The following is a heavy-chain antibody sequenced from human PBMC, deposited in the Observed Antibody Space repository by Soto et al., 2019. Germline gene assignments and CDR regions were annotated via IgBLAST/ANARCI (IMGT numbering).Heavy chain of an antibody. CDR3: ARDARGTRGFDEMDI. D-gene: IGHD3-9*01. J-gene: IGHJ6*02. V-gene: IGHV1-8*01. CDR2: MNPNSGNT. Sequence: ASVKVSCKASGYTFTSYDINWVRQATGQGLEWMGWMNPNSGNTGYAQKFQGRVTMTRNTSISTAYMEMSGLMSDDTAVYYCARDARGTRGFDEMDIWGQGTTVTVSS. CDR1: GYTFTSYD.